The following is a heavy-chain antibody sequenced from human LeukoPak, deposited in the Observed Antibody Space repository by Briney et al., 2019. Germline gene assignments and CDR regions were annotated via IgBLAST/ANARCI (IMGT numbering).Heavy chain of an antibody. CDR1: GYTFIGYY. CDR2: INPNSGDT. J-gene: IGHJ4*02. CDR3: ARVRYRLAETYIDY. Sequence: ASVKVSCKASGYTFIGYYMHWVRQAPGQGLEWMGWINPNSGDTKYAQKFQGRVTMTRDTSISTAYMELSRLRSDDTAMYYCARVRYRLAETYIDYWGQGTLVTVSS. D-gene: IGHD3-16*01. V-gene: IGHV1-2*02.